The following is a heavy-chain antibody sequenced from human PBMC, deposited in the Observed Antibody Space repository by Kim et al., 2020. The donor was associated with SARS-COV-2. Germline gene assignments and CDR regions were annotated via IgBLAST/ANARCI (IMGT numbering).Heavy chain of an antibody. V-gene: IGHV5-51*01. D-gene: IGHD3-10*01. CDR2: IYPGDSDT. Sequence: GESLKISCKGSGYSFTSYWIGWVRQMPGKGLEWMGIIYPGDSDTRYSPSFQGQVTISADKSISTAYLQWSSLKASDTAMYYCARRNDYYGSGSYLTGWFDPWGQGTLVTVSS. CDR1: GYSFTSYW. J-gene: IGHJ5*02. CDR3: ARRNDYYGSGSYLTGWFDP.